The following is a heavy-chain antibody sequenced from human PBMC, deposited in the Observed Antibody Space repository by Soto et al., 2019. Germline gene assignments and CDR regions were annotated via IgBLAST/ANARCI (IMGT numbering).Heavy chain of an antibody. CDR2: ISYDGSNK. V-gene: IGHV3-30*18. CDR3: AKEAYCSGGSCYSEVGYYYYGMDV. CDR1: GFTFSSYG. Sequence: GGSLRLSCAASGFTFSSYGMHWVRQAPGKGLEWVAVISYDGSNKYYADSVKGRFTISRDNSKNTLYLQMNSLRAEDTAVYYCAKEAYCSGGSCYSEVGYYYYGMDVWGQGTTVTVSS. D-gene: IGHD2-15*01. J-gene: IGHJ6*02.